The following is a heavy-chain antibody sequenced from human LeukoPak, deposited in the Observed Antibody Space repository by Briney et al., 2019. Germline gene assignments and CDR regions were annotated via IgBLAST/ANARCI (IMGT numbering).Heavy chain of an antibody. V-gene: IGHV4-34*01. J-gene: IGHJ4*02. CDR3: ARGNILTGYCFDF. CDR2: IHYTGAT. CDR1: GGSITGYY. D-gene: IGHD3-9*01. Sequence: SETLSLTCAVYGGSITGYYWSWIRQTPGRGLEWVGEIHYTGATSYNPSLKSRATISTDTSKNQFSLRLSSVTAADTAVYCCARGNILTGYCFDFWGQGALVTVSS.